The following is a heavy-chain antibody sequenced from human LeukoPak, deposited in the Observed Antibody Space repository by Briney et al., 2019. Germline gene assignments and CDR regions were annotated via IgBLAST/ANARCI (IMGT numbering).Heavy chain of an antibody. D-gene: IGHD4-17*01. CDR1: GFTFSSYR. CDR2: IKQDGSEK. CDR3: ARGHTAVTRHFDF. J-gene: IGHJ4*02. V-gene: IGHV3-7*01. Sequence: PGGSLRLSCAASGFTFSSYRMSWVRQAPGKGLEWVANIKQDGSEKYYVDSVKGRFTISRDNAKNSLYLQMNSLRAEDTAVYYCARGHTAVTRHFDFWGQGTLVTVSS.